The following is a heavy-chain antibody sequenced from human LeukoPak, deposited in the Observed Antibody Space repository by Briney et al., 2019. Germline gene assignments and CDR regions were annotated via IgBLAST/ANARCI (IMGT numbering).Heavy chain of an antibody. CDR3: ARGATRLATAGAEFDS. Sequence: ASVKVSCKASGYNFIGFYMHWVRQAPGQSLEWMGPINPNSGETSFALSFQGRVTMTRDTSINTAYMELGRLTSDDTAVYFCARGATRLATAGAEFDSWGQGTLVIVSS. J-gene: IGHJ4*02. CDR1: GYNFIGFY. CDR2: INPNSGET. D-gene: IGHD6-13*01. V-gene: IGHV1-2*06.